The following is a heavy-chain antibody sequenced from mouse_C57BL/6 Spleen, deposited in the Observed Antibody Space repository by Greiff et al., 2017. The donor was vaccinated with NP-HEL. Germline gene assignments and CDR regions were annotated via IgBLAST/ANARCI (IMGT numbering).Heavy chain of an antibody. D-gene: IGHD2-4*01. Sequence: VQLQQPGAELVKPGASVKLSCKASGYTFTSYWMQWVKQRPGQGLEWIGEIDPSDSYTNYNQKFKGKATLTVDTSSSTAYMQLSSLTSEDSAVYYCARGYYDYAWFAYWGQGTLVTVSA. CDR1: GYTFTSYW. J-gene: IGHJ3*01. CDR2: IDPSDSYT. CDR3: ARGYYDYAWFAY. V-gene: IGHV1-50*01.